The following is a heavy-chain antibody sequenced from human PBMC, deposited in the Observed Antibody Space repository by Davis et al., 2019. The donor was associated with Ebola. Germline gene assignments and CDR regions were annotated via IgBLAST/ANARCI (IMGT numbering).Heavy chain of an antibody. D-gene: IGHD4-17*01. CDR2: ISGSGGST. Sequence: GESLKISCAASGFTFSSYAMSWVRQAPGKGLEWVSAISGSGGSTYYADSVKGRFTISRDNSKNTLYLQMNSLRAEDTAVYYCEKKDADGGDYGLYYFDYWGQGTLVTVSS. J-gene: IGHJ4*02. CDR1: GFTFSSYA. CDR3: EKKDADGGDYGLYYFDY. V-gene: IGHV3-23*01.